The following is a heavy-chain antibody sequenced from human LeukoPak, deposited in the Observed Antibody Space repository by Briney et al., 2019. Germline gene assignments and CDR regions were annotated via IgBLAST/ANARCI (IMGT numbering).Heavy chain of an antibody. Sequence: SVKVSCKASGGTFSSYAISWVRQAPGQGLEWMGRIIPILGIANYAQKFQGRVTITADKSTSIAYMELSSLRSEDTAVYYCARDRLIAVAGTFTAVEYGMDVWGQGTTVTVSS. CDR3: ARDRLIAVAGTFTAVEYGMDV. CDR2: IIPILGIA. CDR1: GGTFSSYA. J-gene: IGHJ6*02. V-gene: IGHV1-69*04. D-gene: IGHD6-19*01.